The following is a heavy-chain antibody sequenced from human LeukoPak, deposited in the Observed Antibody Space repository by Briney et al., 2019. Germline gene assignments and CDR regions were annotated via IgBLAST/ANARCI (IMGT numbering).Heavy chain of an antibody. D-gene: IGHD2-15*01. CDR1: GYTFTSYD. CDR2: MNPNSGNT. CDR3: ARLRYCSGGSCFDP. Sequence: GASAKVSCKASGYTFTSYDINWVRQATGQGLEWMGWMNPNSGNTGYAQKFQGRVTITRNTSISTAYMELSSLRSEDTAVYYCARLRYCSGGSCFDPWGQGTLVTVSS. J-gene: IGHJ5*02. V-gene: IGHV1-8*03.